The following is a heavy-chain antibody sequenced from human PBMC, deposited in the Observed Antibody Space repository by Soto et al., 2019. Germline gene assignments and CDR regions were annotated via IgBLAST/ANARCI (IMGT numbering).Heavy chain of an antibody. CDR3: TTDYLGDYYGSGSYYLYYYYYGMDV. CDR1: GFTFSNAW. J-gene: IGHJ6*02. V-gene: IGHV3-15*07. CDR2: IKSKTDGGTT. Sequence: EVQLVESGGGLVKPGGSLRLSCAASGFTFSNAWMNWVRQAPGKGLEWVGRIKSKTDGGTTDYAAPVKGRFTISRDDSKNTLYLQRNSLKTEDTAVYYCTTDYLGDYYGSGSYYLYYYYYGMDVWGQGTTVTVSS. D-gene: IGHD3-10*01.